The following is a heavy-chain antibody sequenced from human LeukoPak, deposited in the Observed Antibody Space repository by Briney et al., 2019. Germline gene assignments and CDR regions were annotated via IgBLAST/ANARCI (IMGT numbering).Heavy chain of an antibody. CDR2: IYHSGST. D-gene: IGHD2-2*01. CDR1: GYSISSGYY. CDR3: ARGPYCSSTSCYGWFDP. Sequence: PSETLSLTCTVSGYSISSGYYWSWIRQPPGKGLEWIGYIYHSGSTYYNPSLKSRVTISVDRSKNQFSLKLSSVTAADTAVYYCARGPYCSSTSCYGWFDPWGQGTLVTVSS. J-gene: IGHJ5*02. V-gene: IGHV4-38-2*02.